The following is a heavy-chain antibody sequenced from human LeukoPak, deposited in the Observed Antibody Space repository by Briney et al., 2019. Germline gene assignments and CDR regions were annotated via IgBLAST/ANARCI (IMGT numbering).Heavy chain of an antibody. Sequence: ASVKVSFKASGYTFTSYDINWVRQATGQGLEWMGWMNPNSGNTGYAQKFQGRVTMTTDTSTSTAYMELRSLRSDDTAVYYCARDHAAAAFDYWGQGTLVTVSS. CDR3: ARDHAAAAFDY. CDR1: GYTFTSYD. V-gene: IGHV1-8*02. J-gene: IGHJ4*02. D-gene: IGHD6-13*01. CDR2: MNPNSGNT.